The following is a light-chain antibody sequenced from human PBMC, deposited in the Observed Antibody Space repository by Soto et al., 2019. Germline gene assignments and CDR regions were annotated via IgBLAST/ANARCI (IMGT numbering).Light chain of an antibody. CDR1: QSISSW. J-gene: IGKJ4*01. Sequence: DIQLTQSPSTLSASVGDRVTITCRASQSISSWLAWYQQKLGKAPKLLIHRASSLESGVPSRFSGSGSGTEFTLTINSLQPGDFATYYCQQYNSYPLTFGGGTNVEIK. CDR3: QQYNSYPLT. CDR2: RAS. V-gene: IGKV1-5*03.